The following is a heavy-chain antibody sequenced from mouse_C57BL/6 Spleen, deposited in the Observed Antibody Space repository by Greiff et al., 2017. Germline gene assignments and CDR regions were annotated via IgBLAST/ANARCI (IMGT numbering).Heavy chain of an antibody. Sequence: VQLQQPGTELVKPGASVKLSCKASGYTFTSYWMHWVKQRPGQGLEWIGNINPSNGGTNYNEKFKSKATLTVDKSSSTAYMQLSSLTSEDSAVYYCAITTVLARDAMDYWGQGTSVTVSS. V-gene: IGHV1-53*01. D-gene: IGHD1-1*01. CDR1: GYTFTSYW. CDR3: AITTVLARDAMDY. J-gene: IGHJ4*01. CDR2: INPSNGGT.